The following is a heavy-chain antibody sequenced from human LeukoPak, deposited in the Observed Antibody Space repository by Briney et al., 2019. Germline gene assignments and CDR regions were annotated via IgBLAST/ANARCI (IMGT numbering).Heavy chain of an antibody. CDR3: ARGDIAATGTPFDN. V-gene: IGHV4-34*01. D-gene: IGHD6-13*01. Sequence: TXXLTCAVXXXXXXXXXWSXIXQPPXXGXXXXXXINHSGSTSYSPSLKSRVTISVDTSKNQFSLKLSSVTAADTAVYYCARGDIAATGTPFDNWGQGTLVAVSS. CDR2: INHSGST. CDR1: XXXXXXXX. J-gene: IGHJ4*02.